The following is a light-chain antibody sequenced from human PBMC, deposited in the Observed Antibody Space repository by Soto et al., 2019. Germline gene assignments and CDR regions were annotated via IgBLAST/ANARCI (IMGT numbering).Light chain of an antibody. J-gene: IGKJ3*01. CDR1: QSISSY. CDR2: AAS. CDR3: QQSYSTPRT. V-gene: IGKV1-39*01. Sequence: DTQMTQSPSSLSASVGDRVTITSRSSQSISSYLNWYQQKPGKAPKLLIYAASSLQSGVPSRFSGSGSGTDFTLTISSLQHEDFATYYCQQSYSTPRTFGPGTNVDIK.